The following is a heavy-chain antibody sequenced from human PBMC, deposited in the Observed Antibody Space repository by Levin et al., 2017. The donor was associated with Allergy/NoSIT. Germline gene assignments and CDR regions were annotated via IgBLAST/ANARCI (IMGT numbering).Heavy chain of an antibody. CDR3: ARGLGFPFGVVTYGMDV. CDR2: INPNSGGT. CDR1: GYTFTGYY. Sequence: ASVKVSCKASGYTFTGYYMHWVRQAPGQGLEWMGWINPNSGGTNYAQKFQGRVTMTRDTSISTAYMELSRLRSDDTAVYYCARGLGFPFGVVTYGMDVWGQGTTVTVSS. D-gene: IGHD3-3*01. V-gene: IGHV1-2*02. J-gene: IGHJ6*02.